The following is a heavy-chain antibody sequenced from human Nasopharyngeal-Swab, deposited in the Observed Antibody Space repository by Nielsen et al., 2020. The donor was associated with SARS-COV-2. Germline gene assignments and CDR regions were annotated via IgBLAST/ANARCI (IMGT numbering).Heavy chain of an antibody. CDR2: INHSGST. Sequence: WIRQPPGKGLEWIGEINHSGSTNYNPSLKSRVTISVDTSKNQFSLKLSSVTAADTAVYYCARDRNFVWNGAVGLDYWGQGTLVTVS. J-gene: IGHJ4*02. V-gene: IGHV4-34*01. D-gene: IGHD1-1*01. CDR3: ARDRNFVWNGAVGLDY.